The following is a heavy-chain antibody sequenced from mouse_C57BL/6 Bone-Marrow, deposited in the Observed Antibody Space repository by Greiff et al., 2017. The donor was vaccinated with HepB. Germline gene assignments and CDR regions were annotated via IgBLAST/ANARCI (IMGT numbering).Heavy chain of an antibody. CDR1: GFSFTSYG. CDR3: AKDGGRSGYGFAY. J-gene: IGHJ3*01. D-gene: IGHD3-2*02. Sequence: VKLMESGPGLVAPSQSLSITCTVSGFSFTSYGVDWVRQPPGKGLEWLGVIWGGGSTNYNSALMSRLSIIKDNSKSQGFLKMNSLQTDDTAMYYCAKDGGRSGYGFAYWGQGTLVTVSA. V-gene: IGHV2-9*01. CDR2: IWGGGST.